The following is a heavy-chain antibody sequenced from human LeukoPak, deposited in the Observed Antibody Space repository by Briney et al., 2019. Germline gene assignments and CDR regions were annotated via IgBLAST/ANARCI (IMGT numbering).Heavy chain of an antibody. CDR2: TYSGGYT. J-gene: IGHJ4*02. Sequence: GGSLRLSCKVSGFTVSSNYMSWVRQAPGKGLEWVSITYSGGYTHYADSVKGRFAISRDSPKNTLYLQMNTLRAEDTAVHYCARGIDYWGQGTLVTVSS. CDR3: ARGIDY. V-gene: IGHV3-66*02. CDR1: GFTVSSNY.